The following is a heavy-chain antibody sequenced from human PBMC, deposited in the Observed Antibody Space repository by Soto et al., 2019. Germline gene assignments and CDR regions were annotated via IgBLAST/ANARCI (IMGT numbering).Heavy chain of an antibody. D-gene: IGHD2-15*01. Sequence: GASVKVSCKASGYTFTTYGISWVRQAPGQGLEWMGWISTYNGNTNYEQKLQGRVTLTTDTLTSTAYMELRSLRSDDTAVYYCARRGAYCSGGTCYHFEYWGQGTLVTVSS. CDR2: ISTYNGNT. CDR1: GYTFTTYG. CDR3: ARRGAYCSGGTCYHFEY. J-gene: IGHJ4*02. V-gene: IGHV1-18*04.